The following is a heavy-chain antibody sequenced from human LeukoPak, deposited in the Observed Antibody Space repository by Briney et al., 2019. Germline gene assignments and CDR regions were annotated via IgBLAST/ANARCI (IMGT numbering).Heavy chain of an antibody. Sequence: PSETLSLTCAVSGGPISSGGYSWSWIRQPPGKGLEWIGYIYHSGSTYYNPSLKSRVTISVDRSKNQFSLKLSSVTAADTAVYYCARGDSSYFDYWGQGTLVTVSS. D-gene: IGHD3-22*01. V-gene: IGHV4-30-2*01. CDR1: GGPISSGGYS. CDR2: IYHSGST. J-gene: IGHJ4*02. CDR3: ARGDSSYFDY.